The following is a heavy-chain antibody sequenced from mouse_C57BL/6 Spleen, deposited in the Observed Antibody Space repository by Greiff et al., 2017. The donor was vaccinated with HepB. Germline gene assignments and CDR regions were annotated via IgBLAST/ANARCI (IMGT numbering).Heavy chain of an antibody. CDR2: IYPGNSDT. D-gene: IGHD1-1*01. J-gene: IGHJ4*01. V-gene: IGHV1-5*01. CDR3: TRIYYYGSSDAMDY. CDR1: GYTFTSYW. Sequence: EVQVVESGTVLARPGASVKMSCKTSGYTFTSYWMHWVKQRPGQGLEWRGAIYPGNSDTSYNQKFKGKAKLTAVTSASTAYMELSSLTNEDSAVYYCTRIYYYGSSDAMDYWGQGTSVTVSS.